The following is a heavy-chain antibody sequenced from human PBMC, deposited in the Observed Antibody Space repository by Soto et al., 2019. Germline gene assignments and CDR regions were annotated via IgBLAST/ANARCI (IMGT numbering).Heavy chain of an antibody. CDR1: GFTFSSYV. Sequence: GGSLRLSCAASGFTFSSYVMSWVRQAPGKGLDWVSTISASGGSTFYADSVKGRFAISRDNSKNTLYLQMNSLRAEDTAIYYCAKDTMTKAWRGFDCWGQGTLVTVSS. D-gene: IGHD2-2*01. CDR2: ISASGGST. V-gene: IGHV3-23*01. J-gene: IGHJ4*02. CDR3: AKDTMTKAWRGFDC.